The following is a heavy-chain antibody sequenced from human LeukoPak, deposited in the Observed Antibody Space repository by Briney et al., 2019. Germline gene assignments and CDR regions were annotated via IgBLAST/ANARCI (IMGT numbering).Heavy chain of an antibody. Sequence: GGSLRLSCAASGFTFSSYGMHWVRQAPGKGLEWVAFIRYDGSNKYYADSVKGRFTISRDNAKNSLYLQMNSLRAEDTAVYYCARYLTLDYYYYYYMDVWGKGTTVTVSS. CDR3: ARYLTLDYYYYYYMDV. CDR1: GFTFSSYG. V-gene: IGHV3-30*02. CDR2: IRYDGSNK. J-gene: IGHJ6*03. D-gene: IGHD2-15*01.